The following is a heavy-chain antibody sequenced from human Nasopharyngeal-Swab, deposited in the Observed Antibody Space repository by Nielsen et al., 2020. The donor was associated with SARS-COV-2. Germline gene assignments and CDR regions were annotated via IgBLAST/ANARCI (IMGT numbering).Heavy chain of an antibody. D-gene: IGHD2-21*02. V-gene: IGHV3-48*04. CDR2: ISSGGSTI. CDR3: ARALPDTYCGGDCYYN. CDR1: GFAFGTYS. J-gene: IGHJ4*02. Sequence: GESLKISCAASGFAFGTYSMNWVRQAPGKGLEWLSYISSGGSTIYYADSVKGRFTISRDNAKNSLYLQMNSLRAEDTAVYYCARALPDTYCGGDCYYNWGQGTLVTVSS.